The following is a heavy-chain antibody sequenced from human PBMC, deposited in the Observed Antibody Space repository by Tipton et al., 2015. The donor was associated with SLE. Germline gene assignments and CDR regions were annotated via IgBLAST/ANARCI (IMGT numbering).Heavy chain of an antibody. Sequence: SLRLSCAASGFTFTSYGFTFNNYAMSWVRQAPGKGLEWVSAISGSGGSTYYADSVKGRFTISRDNSKNTLYLQMNSLRAEDTAVYYCASVLEYSSSFNLYYYYGMDVWGQGTTVTVSS. V-gene: IGHV3-23*01. CDR2: ISGSGGST. CDR1: GFTFTSYGFTFNNYA. CDR3: ASVLEYSSSFNLYYYYGMDV. J-gene: IGHJ6*02. D-gene: IGHD6-6*01.